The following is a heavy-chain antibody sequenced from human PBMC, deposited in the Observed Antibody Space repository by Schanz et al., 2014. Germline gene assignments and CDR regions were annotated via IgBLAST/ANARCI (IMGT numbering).Heavy chain of an antibody. CDR1: GFTVSKNY. CDR3: AGAVATIRADSFDI. D-gene: IGHD5-12*01. J-gene: IGHJ3*02. Sequence: DVQLLESGGGLVQPGGSLRLSCAASGFTVSKNYMSWVRQAPGKGLEWVSLVSASGGGPFYADSVKGRFTISRDNAKNSLYLQMNSLRAEDTAVYYCAGAVATIRADSFDIWGQGTMVAVSS. V-gene: IGHV3-66*01. CDR2: SASGGGP.